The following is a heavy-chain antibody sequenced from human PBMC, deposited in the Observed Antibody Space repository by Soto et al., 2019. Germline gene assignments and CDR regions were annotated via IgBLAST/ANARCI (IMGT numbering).Heavy chain of an antibody. Sequence: QVQLVESGGGVVQPGRSLRLSCAASGFTFSSYGMHWVRQAPGKGLEWVAVIYSGGSTYYADSVKGRFTISRDNSKNTLYLQMNSLRAEDTAVYYCASYGDYDTRLYGMDVWGQGTTVTVSS. CDR3: ASYGDYDTRLYGMDV. CDR1: GFTFSSYG. J-gene: IGHJ6*02. CDR2: IYSGGST. V-gene: IGHV3-NL1*01. D-gene: IGHD4-17*01.